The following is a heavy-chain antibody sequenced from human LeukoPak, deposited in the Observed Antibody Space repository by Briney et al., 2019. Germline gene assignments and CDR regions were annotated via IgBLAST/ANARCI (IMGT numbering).Heavy chain of an antibody. CDR2: IGGSGDKT. V-gene: IGHV3-23*01. CDR1: GFTFNRNA. D-gene: IGHD4-17*01. J-gene: IGHJ6*02. Sequence: GGSLRLSCAASGFTFNRNAISWVRQAPGKGLEWVSTIGGSGDKTFYADSVKGRFTISRDNSKNTLYLQMNSLRAEDTAVYYCARATGETTVTQKSYYYYGMDVWGQGTTVTVSS. CDR3: ARATGETTVTQKSYYYYGMDV.